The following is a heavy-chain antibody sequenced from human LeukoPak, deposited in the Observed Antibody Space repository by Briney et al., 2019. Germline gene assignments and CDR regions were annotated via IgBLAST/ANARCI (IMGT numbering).Heavy chain of an antibody. CDR1: GDSVSSKSVA. V-gene: IGHV6-1*01. J-gene: IGHJ6*02. CDR3: ARNYYGIDV. Sequence: HSQTLSPTCAISGDSVSSKSVAWNWIRQSPSRGLEWLGKTYYRSKWYNDFAESVKRRVSINPDTSKNQFSLQLNSVTPEDTAVYYCARNYYGIDVWGQGTTVTVSS. CDR2: TYYRSKWYN. D-gene: IGHD3-10*01.